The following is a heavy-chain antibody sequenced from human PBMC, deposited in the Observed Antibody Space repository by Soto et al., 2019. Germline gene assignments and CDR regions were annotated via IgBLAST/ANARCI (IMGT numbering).Heavy chain of an antibody. CDR3: ATSLGCSSTSCPFDY. CDR1: GFTVCSNY. Sequence: EVQLVESGGGLVQPGGSLRLSCAASGFTVCSNYMSWVRQAPGKGLEWVSVIYSGGSTYYADSVKGRFTISRHNSKNTLYLQMNSLRAEDTAVYYCATSLGCSSTSCPFDYWGQGTLVTVSS. CDR2: IYSGGST. J-gene: IGHJ4*02. V-gene: IGHV3-53*04. D-gene: IGHD2-2*01.